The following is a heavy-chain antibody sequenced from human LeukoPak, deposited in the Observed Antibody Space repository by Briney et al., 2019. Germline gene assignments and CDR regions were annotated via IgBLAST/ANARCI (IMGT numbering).Heavy chain of an antibody. CDR1: GYTFPSHG. V-gene: IGHV1-18*01. CDR2: ISAYSGNT. Sequence: ASVKVSCKASGYTFPSHGISWVRQAPGQGLEWMGWISAYSGNTNYAQEVQGRVTMTTDTSTTTAYMELRSLRSDDTAVYYCARGKDYNFDYWGQGTLVTVSS. CDR3: ARGKDYNFDY. J-gene: IGHJ4*01. D-gene: IGHD4-11*01.